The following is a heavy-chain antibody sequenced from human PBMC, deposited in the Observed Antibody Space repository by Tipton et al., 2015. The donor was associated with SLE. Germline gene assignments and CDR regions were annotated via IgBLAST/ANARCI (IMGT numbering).Heavy chain of an antibody. J-gene: IGHJ4*02. CDR3: ARPLGSGWVPFAY. D-gene: IGHD6-19*01. CDR2: MDHSGIT. CDR1: GFFLSSGYY. Sequence: LRLSCVVSGFFLSSGYYWGWIRQPPGKRLEWIATMDHSGITYYNPSPRSRVTISVDTSKNQFFLKLNSVTVADTAVYYCARPLGSGWVPFAYWGQGTLVTVSS. V-gene: IGHV4-38-2*01.